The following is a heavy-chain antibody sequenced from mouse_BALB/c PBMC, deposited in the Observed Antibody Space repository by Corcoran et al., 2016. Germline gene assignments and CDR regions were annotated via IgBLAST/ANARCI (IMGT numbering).Heavy chain of an antibody. CDR3: ARGTHYFDY. CDR1: GYTFTNYG. V-gene: IGHV9-3-1*01. D-gene: IGHD3-3*01. J-gene: IGHJ2*01. CDR2: INTYTGGS. Sequence: QIQLVQSGPELKKPGETVKISCKASGYTFTNYGMNWVKQAPGKGLKWMGWINTYTGGSTYADDFKGRFAFSLETSASTAYLQINNLKNEDTATYFCARGTHYFDYWGQGTTLTVSS.